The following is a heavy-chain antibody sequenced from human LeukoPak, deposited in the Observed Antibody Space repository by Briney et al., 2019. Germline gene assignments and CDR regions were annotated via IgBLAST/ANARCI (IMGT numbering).Heavy chain of an antibody. V-gene: IGHV4-59*01. Sequence: SETLSLTCTVSGGSISRYYWSWIRQSPGRGLDLIAYIYHSGTTNYNPSLESRVTISVDTSKSQFSLKLNSVTAADTAVYYCAGGGYCSRASCFAPLFDFWGQGALVTVSS. CDR2: IYHSGTT. J-gene: IGHJ4*02. D-gene: IGHD2-2*01. CDR3: AGGGYCSRASCFAPLFDF. CDR1: GGSISRYY.